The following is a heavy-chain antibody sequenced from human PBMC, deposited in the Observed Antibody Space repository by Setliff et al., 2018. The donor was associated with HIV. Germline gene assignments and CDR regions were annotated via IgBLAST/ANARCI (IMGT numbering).Heavy chain of an antibody. Sequence: SETLSLTCTVSGDSITNDDYYWGWIRQPPGKGLEWIAIIHYNGRTYYDPSLKSRVTIFVDASKTQFYLKLRSVTASDTAVYYCARYTSKVDWFDPWGQGTLVTVS. V-gene: IGHV4-39*01. D-gene: IGHD2-2*02. J-gene: IGHJ5*02. CDR3: ARYTSKVDWFDP. CDR1: GDSITNDDYY. CDR2: IHYNGRT.